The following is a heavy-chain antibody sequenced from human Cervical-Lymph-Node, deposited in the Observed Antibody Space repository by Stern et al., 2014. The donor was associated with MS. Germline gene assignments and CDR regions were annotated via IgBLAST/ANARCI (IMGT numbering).Heavy chain of an antibody. CDR1: GLTLDAQG. CDR2: ISWNSGSI. Sequence: EVQLVESGGGLVQPGGSLRLSCAAVGLTLDAQGMPWGRQVPGKGLEWVSGISWNSGSIDYADSVKGRFTISRDNAKNSLYLQMNSLRAEDTALYYCTTDIFHSGDVWGQGTPVTVSS. J-gene: IGHJ6*02. CDR3: TTDIFHSGDV. V-gene: IGHV3-9*01. D-gene: IGHD1-26*01.